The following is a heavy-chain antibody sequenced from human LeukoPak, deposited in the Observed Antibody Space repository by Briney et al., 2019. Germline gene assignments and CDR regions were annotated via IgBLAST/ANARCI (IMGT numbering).Heavy chain of an antibody. CDR3: ARLIGSSWHGYYYYYYGMDV. CDR1: GYTFTSYD. D-gene: IGHD6-13*01. V-gene: IGHV1-8*01. Sequence: ASVKVSCKASGYTFTSYDINWVRQATGQGLEWMGWMNPNSGNTGYAQKFQGRVTMTRNTSISTAYMELGSLRSEDTAVYYCARLIGSSWHGYYYYYYGMDVWGQGTTVTVSS. CDR2: MNPNSGNT. J-gene: IGHJ6*02.